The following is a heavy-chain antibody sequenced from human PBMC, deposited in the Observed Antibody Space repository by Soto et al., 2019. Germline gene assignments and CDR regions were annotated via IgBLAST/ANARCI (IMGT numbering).Heavy chain of an antibody. J-gene: IGHJ6*04. CDR3: AKGQQDYYYYGMDV. D-gene: IGHD6-13*01. V-gene: IGHV3-30*18. CDR2: ISYDGGHK. CDR1: GLTFSSYG. Sequence: QVQLVESGGGVVQPGRSLRLSCAASGLTFSSYGMHWVRQAPGKGLEWVAVISYDGGHKYYADSVKGRFTISRDNSKNTLYLQMNSLRAEDTAVYYCAKGQQDYYYYGMDVWGKGTTVTVSS.